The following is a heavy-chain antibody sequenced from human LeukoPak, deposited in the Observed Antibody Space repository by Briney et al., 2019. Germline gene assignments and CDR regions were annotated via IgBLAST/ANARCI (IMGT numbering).Heavy chain of an antibody. CDR3: ARGFHDYVWGSYRYPNWFDP. Sequence: SETLSLTCTVSGGSISSSSYYWGWIRQPPGKGLEWIGIIYYSGSTYYNPSLKSRVTISLDMSKNQFSLKLSSVTAADTAVYYCARGFHDYVWGSYRYPNWFDPWGQGTLVTVSS. D-gene: IGHD3-16*02. V-gene: IGHV4-39*07. CDR1: GGSISSSSYY. CDR2: IYYSGST. J-gene: IGHJ5*02.